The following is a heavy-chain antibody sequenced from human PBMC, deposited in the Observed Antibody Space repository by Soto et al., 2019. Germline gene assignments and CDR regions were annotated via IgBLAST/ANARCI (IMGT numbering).Heavy chain of an antibody. V-gene: IGHV1-69*13. CDR2: IIPIFGTA. Sequence: SVKVSCKASGGTFSSYAISWVRQAPGQGLEWMGGIIPIFGTANYAQKFQGRVTITADESTSTAYMELSSLRSEDTAVYYCARGRLLLWFGELLCLDYWGQGTLVTVSS. CDR3: ARGRLLLWFGELLCLDY. J-gene: IGHJ4*02. CDR1: GGTFSSYA. D-gene: IGHD3-10*01.